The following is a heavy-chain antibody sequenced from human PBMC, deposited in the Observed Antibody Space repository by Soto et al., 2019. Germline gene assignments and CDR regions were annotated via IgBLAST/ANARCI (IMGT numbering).Heavy chain of an antibody. CDR3: ARDREGYSAFDYPAN. J-gene: IGHJ4*02. CDR1: GLTLSRYA. D-gene: IGHD5-12*01. CDR2: ISYGGSNK. Sequence: QVQLVESGGGVVQPGRSLRLSCAASGLTLSRYAMHWVRQAPGKGLEWVAIISYGGSNKYYADSVRGRFTISRDNSNNTLYLQLNSLRAADTAVYYCARDREGYSAFDYPANWGQGTLVTVSS. V-gene: IGHV3-30-3*01.